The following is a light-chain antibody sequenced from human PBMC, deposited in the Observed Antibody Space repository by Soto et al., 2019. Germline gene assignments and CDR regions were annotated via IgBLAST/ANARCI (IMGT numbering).Light chain of an antibody. J-gene: IGKJ4*01. V-gene: IGKV1-5*01. CDR2: DAS. Sequence: DIQMTQSPSTLSSSVGDRVTITCRASQSISSWLAWYQQKPGKAPKLLSYDASSLESRVPSRFSGSGSGTEFTLTISSLRADDFATYYCQPYNSYSLTVGGGTKVEIK. CDR1: QSISSW. CDR3: QPYNSYSLT.